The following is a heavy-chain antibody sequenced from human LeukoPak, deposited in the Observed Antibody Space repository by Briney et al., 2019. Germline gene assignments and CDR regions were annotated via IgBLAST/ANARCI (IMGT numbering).Heavy chain of an antibody. CDR1: GFTVSNNY. D-gene: IGHD6-13*01. V-gene: IGHV3-66*01. Sequence: GSLRLSCAASGFTVSNNYMNWVRQAPGKGLEWVSVIYSGGSTSYADSVRGRFTISRDNSKNTLYLQMNSLRAEDTAVYYCAKETWGIAAANGVLHYWGQGTLVTVSS. J-gene: IGHJ4*02. CDR3: AKETWGIAAANGVLHY. CDR2: IYSGGST.